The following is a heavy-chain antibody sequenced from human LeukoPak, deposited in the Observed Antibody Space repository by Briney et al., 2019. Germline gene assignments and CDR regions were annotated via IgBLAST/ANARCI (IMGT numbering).Heavy chain of an antibody. Sequence: SGGTFSIYTISWVRQAPGQGLEWMGRIIPILGIANYAQKFQGRVRITADKSTSTAYMELSSLRSEDTAVYYCARDVSCSGGSCQTDWFDPWGQGTLVTVSS. CDR3: ARDVSCSGGSCQTDWFDP. J-gene: IGHJ5*02. CDR1: GGTFSIYT. D-gene: IGHD2-15*01. CDR2: IIPILGIA. V-gene: IGHV1-69*04.